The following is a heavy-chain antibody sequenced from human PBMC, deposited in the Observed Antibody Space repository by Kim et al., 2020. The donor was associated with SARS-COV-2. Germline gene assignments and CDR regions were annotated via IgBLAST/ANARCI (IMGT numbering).Heavy chain of an antibody. V-gene: IGHV4-39*01. Sequence: SETLSLTCTVSGGSISSSSYYWGWIRQPPVKGLEWIGSIYYSGSTYYNPSLKSRVTISVDTSKNQFSLKLSSVTAADTAVYYCARRDAPYYGSGDSYYFDYWGQGTLVTVSS. D-gene: IGHD3-10*01. CDR3: ARRDAPYYGSGDSYYFDY. J-gene: IGHJ4*02. CDR2: IYYSGST. CDR1: GGSISSSSYY.